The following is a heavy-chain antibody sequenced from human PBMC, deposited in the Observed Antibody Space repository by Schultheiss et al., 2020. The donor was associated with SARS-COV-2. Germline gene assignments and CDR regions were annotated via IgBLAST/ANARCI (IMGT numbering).Heavy chain of an antibody. CDR1: GGSFSGYY. CDR2: IYYSGST. Sequence: SCAVYGGSFSGYYWSWIRQPPGKGLEWIGYIYYSGSTYYNPSLKSRVTISVDTSKNQFSLKLSSVTAADTAVYYCARRLRTTEAFDIWGQGTMVTVSS. CDR3: ARRLRTTEAFDI. D-gene: IGHD4-11*01. V-gene: IGHV4-34*09. J-gene: IGHJ3*02.